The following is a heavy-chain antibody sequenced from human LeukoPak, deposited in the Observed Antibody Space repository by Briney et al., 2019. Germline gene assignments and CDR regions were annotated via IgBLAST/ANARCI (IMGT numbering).Heavy chain of an antibody. D-gene: IGHD5-18*01. CDR2: IYYSGST. CDR3: AGSRGYSYGCWFDP. J-gene: IGHJ5*02. V-gene: IGHV4-59*11. Sequence: SETLSLTCTVSGGSISSHYWSWIRQPPGKGLEWIGYIYYSGSTNYNPSLKSRVTISVDTSKNQFSLKLSSVTAADTAVYYCAGSRGYSYGCWFDPWGQGTLVTVSS. CDR1: GGSISSHY.